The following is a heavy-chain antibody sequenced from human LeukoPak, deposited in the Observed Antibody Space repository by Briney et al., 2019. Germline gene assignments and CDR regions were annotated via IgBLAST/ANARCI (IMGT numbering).Heavy chain of an antibody. V-gene: IGHV1-8*01. CDR3: ASVGYCSGGSCYSDTALDY. CDR2: MNPNSGNT. D-gene: IGHD2-15*01. Sequence: ASVKVSCKASGYTFTSYDINWVRQATGQGLEWMGWMNPNSGNTGYAQKFQGRVTMTRNTSISTAYMELSSLRSEDTAVYYCASVGYCSGGSCYSDTALDYWGQGTLVTVSS. CDR1: GYTFTSYD. J-gene: IGHJ4*02.